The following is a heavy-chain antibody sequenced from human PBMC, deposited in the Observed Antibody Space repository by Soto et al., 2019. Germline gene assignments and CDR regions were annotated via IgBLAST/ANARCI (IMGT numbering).Heavy chain of an antibody. CDR1: GFTFSDFS. CDR2: ITTSSYI. V-gene: IGHV3-21*01. Sequence: ESGGGLVKPGGSLRLSCAASGFTFSDFSMNWVRQTPGKGLEWVSSITTSSYINYADSVKGRFTVSRDNAKNSLYLQMNSLRVEDTAVYYCARALYGDYGIDYWGQGALVTVSS. J-gene: IGHJ4*02. CDR3: ARALYGDYGIDY. D-gene: IGHD4-17*01.